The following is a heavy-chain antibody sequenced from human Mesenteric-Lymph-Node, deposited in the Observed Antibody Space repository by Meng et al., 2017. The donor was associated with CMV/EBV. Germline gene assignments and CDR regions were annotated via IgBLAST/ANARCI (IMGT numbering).Heavy chain of an antibody. CDR1: GYTFTSYF. J-gene: IGHJ4*02. CDR3: ARERGGSYFFDY. Sequence: ASVKVSCKASGYTFTSYFMHWVRQAPGEGLEWVGVVYPSDGGTMYAQRFQGRVTMTRDTSTSTVYMELSSLRSEDTAVYYCARERGGSYFFDYWGQGTLVTVSS. V-gene: IGHV1-46*01. CDR2: VYPSDGGT. D-gene: IGHD2-15*01.